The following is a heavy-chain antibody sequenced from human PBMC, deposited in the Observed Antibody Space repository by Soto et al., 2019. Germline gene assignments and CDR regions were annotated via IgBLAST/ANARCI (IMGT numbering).Heavy chain of an antibody. D-gene: IGHD3-16*01. Sequence: QQQLQESGSGLVKPSQTLSLTCAVSGVSIGSGDSSWSWIRQPPRKALEWIGYIYQNGNTYYSPSLMSRVTISVDRSKSLFALSLNSVTAADTAVYYCARGVWGNSAYFDLWGQGTLVTVSS. CDR1: GVSIGSGDSS. J-gene: IGHJ4*02. CDR3: ARGVWGNSAYFDL. V-gene: IGHV4-30-2*01. CDR2: IYQNGNT.